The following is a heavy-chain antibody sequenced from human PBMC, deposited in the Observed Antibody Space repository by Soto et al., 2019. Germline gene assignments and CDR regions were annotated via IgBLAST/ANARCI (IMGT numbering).Heavy chain of an antibody. V-gene: IGHV1-3*01. CDR2: INAGNGNT. CDR3: ARSSGYYYVDY. D-gene: IGHD3-22*01. J-gene: IGHJ4*02. Sequence: QVQFVQSGAEVKKPGASVKVSCKASGYTFTSYAMHWVRQAPGQRLEGMGWINAGNGNTKYSQKFQVRVTITRDTAVSTAYMERNSLRSDDTAVFYCARSSGYYYVDYWGQGTLVTVSS. CDR1: GYTFTSYA.